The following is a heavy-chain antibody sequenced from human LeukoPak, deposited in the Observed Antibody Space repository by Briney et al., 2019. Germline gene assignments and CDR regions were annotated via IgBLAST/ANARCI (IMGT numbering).Heavy chain of an antibody. Sequence: GGSLRLSCAASGFTFSDCMNWVRQAPGKGLEWISYIGIDSGNTNYADSVKGRFTISGDKAKNSLYLQMNSLRVEDTAVYYCARRDYGGFFENWGQGTLVTVSS. V-gene: IGHV3-48*01. CDR3: ARRDYGGFFEN. D-gene: IGHD4-23*01. CDR2: IGIDSGNT. J-gene: IGHJ4*02. CDR1: GFTFSDC.